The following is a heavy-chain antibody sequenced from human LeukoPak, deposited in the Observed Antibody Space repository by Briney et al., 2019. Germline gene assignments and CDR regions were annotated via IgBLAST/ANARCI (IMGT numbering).Heavy chain of an antibody. CDR3: AGSIEAPGFPFDY. D-gene: IGHD3-10*01. CDR2: IYPGDSDT. V-gene: IGHV5-51*01. Sequence: GESLKISCKGSGYRFTNYWIGWVRQMPEKGLEWMGIIYPGDSDTRYSPSFQGQVTISADKSISTAYLQWSSLKASDTAMYYCAGSIEAPGFPFDYWGQGTLVTVSS. J-gene: IGHJ4*02. CDR1: GYRFTNYW.